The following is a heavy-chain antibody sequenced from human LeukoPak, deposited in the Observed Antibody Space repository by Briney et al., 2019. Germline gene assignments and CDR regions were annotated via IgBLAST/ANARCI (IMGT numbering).Heavy chain of an antibody. J-gene: IGHJ4*02. CDR1: GFTFSSYG. CDR2: IRYDGRTD. V-gene: IGHV3-30*02. D-gene: IGHD3-16*02. Sequence: PGGSLRLSCAASGFTFSSYGMHWVRQAPGQGLEWVAFIRYDGRTDYYADSVKGRFTISRDNSKFMVYLQMNSLRAEDTAVYYCAKDHYQPLSDPVAFDYWGQGTLVTVSS. CDR3: AKDHYQPLSDPVAFDY.